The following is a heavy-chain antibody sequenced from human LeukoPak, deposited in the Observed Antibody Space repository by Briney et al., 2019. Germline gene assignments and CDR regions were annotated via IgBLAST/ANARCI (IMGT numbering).Heavy chain of an antibody. CDR3: ARRDPYGGDYGDY. V-gene: IGHV3-21*01. Sequence: PGGALRLSCAASGFTFSSYSMNWVRQARGKGLEWVSSISSSSNYIYYADSVKGRFTISRDNAKNSLYLQMNSLRAEDTAVYYCARRDPYGGDYGDYWGQGTLVTVSS. J-gene: IGHJ4*02. CDR2: ISSSSNYI. CDR1: GFTFSSYS. D-gene: IGHD4-23*01.